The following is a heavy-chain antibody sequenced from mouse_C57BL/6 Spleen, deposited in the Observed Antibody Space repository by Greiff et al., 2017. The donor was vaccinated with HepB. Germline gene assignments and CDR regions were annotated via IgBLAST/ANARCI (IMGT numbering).Heavy chain of an antibody. CDR1: GYAFSSYW. Sequence: VQLQQSGAELVKPGASVKISCKTSGYAFSSYWMNWVKQRPGKGLEWIGQIYPGDGDTNYNGKFKGKATLTADKSSSTAYMQLSSLTSEDSAVYFCARGGYYGSMDYWGQGTSVTVSS. CDR3: ARGGYYGSMDY. D-gene: IGHD1-1*01. V-gene: IGHV1-80*01. CDR2: IYPGDGDT. J-gene: IGHJ4*01.